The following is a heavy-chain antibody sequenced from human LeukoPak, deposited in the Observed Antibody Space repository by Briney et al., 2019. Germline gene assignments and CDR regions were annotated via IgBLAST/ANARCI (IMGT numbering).Heavy chain of an antibody. D-gene: IGHD6-6*01. Sequence: GASVKVSCKASGYTFTSYDINWVRQATGQGLEWMGLMNPHSANTGYAQKFQGRVTMTRNTSISTTYMELSSLRSEETAVYYCARAIGSSSYYFDYWGQGTLVTVSS. CDR3: ARAIGSSSYYFDY. CDR2: MNPHSANT. CDR1: GYTFTSYD. J-gene: IGHJ4*02. V-gene: IGHV1-8*01.